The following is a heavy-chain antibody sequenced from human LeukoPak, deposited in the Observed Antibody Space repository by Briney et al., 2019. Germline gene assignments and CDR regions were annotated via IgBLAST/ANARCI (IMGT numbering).Heavy chain of an antibody. CDR2: ISGSGGGT. J-gene: IGHJ3*02. CDR1: GFTFSSYG. V-gene: IGHV3-23*01. D-gene: IGHD3-22*01. CDR3: ASGDTTGYSGDAFNI. Sequence: GGSLRLSCAASGFTFSSYGMHWVRQAPGKGLEWVSSISGSGGGTYYADSVKGRFTISRDTSKNTLYLQMDSLRAEDTAVYYCASGDTTGYSGDAFNIWGQGTMVTVSS.